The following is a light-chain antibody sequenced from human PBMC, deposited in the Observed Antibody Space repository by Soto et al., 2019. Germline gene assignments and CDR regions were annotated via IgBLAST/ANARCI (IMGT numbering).Light chain of an antibody. CDR2: AAS. V-gene: IGKV1-39*01. J-gene: IGKJ1*01. CDR3: QQSYSTPRT. CDR1: QSISSY. Sequence: DIPMTQSPSSLSASVGDMVTISCRASQSISSYLNWYQQKPGKAPKILIYAASSLQSGVPSRFSGSGSGTDFTLTISSLQPEDFATYYCQQSYSTPRTLGQGTKVDIK.